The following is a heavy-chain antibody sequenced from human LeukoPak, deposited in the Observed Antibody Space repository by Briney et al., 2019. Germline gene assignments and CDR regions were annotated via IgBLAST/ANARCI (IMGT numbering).Heavy chain of an antibody. J-gene: IGHJ4*02. CDR3: AARYYDSSGYYSPYFDY. D-gene: IGHD3-22*01. CDR2: IYYSGST. V-gene: IGHV4-59*08. CDR1: GGSISSYY. Sequence: SETLSPTCTVSGGSISSYYWSWIRQPPGKELEWIGYIYYSGSTNYNPSLKSRVTISVDTSKNQFSLKLSSVTAADTAVYYCAARYYDSSGYYSPYFDYWGQGTLVTVSS.